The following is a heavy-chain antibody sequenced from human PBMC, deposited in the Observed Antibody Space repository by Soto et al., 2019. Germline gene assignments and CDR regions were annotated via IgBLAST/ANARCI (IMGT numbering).Heavy chain of an antibody. D-gene: IGHD3-16*01. J-gene: IGHJ6*02. Sequence: QVQLVQSRAEVKNPGASVKVSCKASGYSFTRYGIAWARQAPGQGLEWMGWINTYNGNTNYTQNSQGRVTLPTDTPTTTAYMELPSLTSNDTAIYYCAMVDVYVTPSPQDVWGQGTTVIVSS. CDR3: AMVDVYVTPSPQDV. CDR2: INTYNGNT. CDR1: GYSFTRYG. V-gene: IGHV1-18*01.